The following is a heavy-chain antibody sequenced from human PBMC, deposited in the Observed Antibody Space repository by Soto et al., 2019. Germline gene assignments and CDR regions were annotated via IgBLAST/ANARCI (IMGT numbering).Heavy chain of an antibody. V-gene: IGHV3-30*18. CDR1: GFTFSSYG. D-gene: IGHD3-10*01. Sequence: QVQLVESGGGVVQPGRSLRLSCAASGFTFSSYGMHWVRQAPGKGLEWVAVISYDGSNKYYADSVKGRFTISRDNSKNTLYLQMNSPRAEDTAVYYCGKSPYGSGSPGWFDPWGQGTLVTVSS. J-gene: IGHJ5*02. CDR3: GKSPYGSGSPGWFDP. CDR2: ISYDGSNK.